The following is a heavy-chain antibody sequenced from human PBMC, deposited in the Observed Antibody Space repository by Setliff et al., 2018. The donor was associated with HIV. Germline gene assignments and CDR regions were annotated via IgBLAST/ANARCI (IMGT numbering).Heavy chain of an antibody. D-gene: IGHD3-3*01. CDR1: GFTFSSYA. J-gene: IGHJ3*01. CDR2: INHSGVT. V-gene: IGHV4-34*01. CDR3: ARVSTRAANMAGVATYSFDF. Sequence: AGGSLRLSCAASGFTFSSYAMHWVRQAPGKGLEWIGEINHSGVTNYNPSLKSRLTISVDTSKNQFSLRLRSVTAADTAVYYCARVSTRAANMAGVATYSFDFWGQGPMGTVSS.